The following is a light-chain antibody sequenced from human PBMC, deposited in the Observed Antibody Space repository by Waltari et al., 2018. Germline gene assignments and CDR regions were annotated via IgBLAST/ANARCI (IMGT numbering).Light chain of an antibody. Sequence: DIQMTQSPSTLSASIGDRVTITCRASQNVDTWLAWYQQKPGKAPKLLVYKTSTLQSGVPSRFSGSGSGTHCTLTISSLQPDDFATYYCQQYNTYWTFGQGTKVE. CDR1: QNVDTW. CDR3: QQYNTYWT. J-gene: IGKJ1*01. V-gene: IGKV1-5*03. CDR2: KTS.